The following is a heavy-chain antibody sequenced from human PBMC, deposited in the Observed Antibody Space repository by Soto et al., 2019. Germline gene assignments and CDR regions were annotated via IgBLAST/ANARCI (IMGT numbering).Heavy chain of an antibody. CDR2: INPNAGDS. CDR1: GYTFTAFY. Sequence: QVQLVQSGAEVKKPGTSVKVSCKTSGYTFTAFYIHWVRKAPGQGLEWLGWINPNAGDSKSPQRVHVSVTLTRGTSPNTAYLELTGLTSADAAVYFCARSAFGVTQGIGRAFDVWGPGTIV. J-gene: IGHJ3*01. CDR3: ARSAFGVTQGIGRAFDV. D-gene: IGHD3-3*01. V-gene: IGHV1-2*04.